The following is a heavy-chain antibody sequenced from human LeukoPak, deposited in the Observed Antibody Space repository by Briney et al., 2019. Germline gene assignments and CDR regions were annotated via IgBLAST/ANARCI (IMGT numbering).Heavy chain of an antibody. D-gene: IGHD2/OR15-2a*01. Sequence: ASVKVSCKASGYTFTNYYMHWVRQAPGQGLEWMGIINSSGGTTNYAQKFQGRVTMTRDTSISTAYMELSRLRSDDTAVYYCARTFYDTLDSDAFDFWGQGTMVIVSS. CDR3: ARTFYDTLDSDAFDF. J-gene: IGHJ3*01. CDR2: INSSGGTT. V-gene: IGHV1-46*01. CDR1: GYTFTNYY.